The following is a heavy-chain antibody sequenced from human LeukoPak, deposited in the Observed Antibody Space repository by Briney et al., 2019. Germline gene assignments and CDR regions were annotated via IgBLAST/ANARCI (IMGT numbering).Heavy chain of an antibody. V-gene: IGHV3-21*01. J-gene: IGHJ5*02. CDR3: AREMFAAVAAQS. CDR2: ITSSSSYI. Sequence: PGGSLRLSCAASGFTFSGSAMHWVRQASGKGLEWVSSITSSSSYIYYADSVKGRFTISRDNAKNSLYLQMNSLRAEDTAVYYCAREMFAAVAAQSWGQGTLVTVSS. D-gene: IGHD6-19*01. CDR1: GFTFSGSA.